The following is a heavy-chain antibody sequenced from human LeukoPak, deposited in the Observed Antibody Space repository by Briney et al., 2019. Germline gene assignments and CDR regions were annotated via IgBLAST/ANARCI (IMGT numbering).Heavy chain of an antibody. D-gene: IGHD3-10*01. Sequence: ASVKVSCKASGYTFTSYAMHWVRQAPGQRLEWMGWINAGNGNTKYSQKFQGRVTITRDTSASTAYMELRGLTSDDTAVYYCVRDGEGVAISVNYWFDPWGQGTLVTVSS. J-gene: IGHJ5*02. CDR3: VRDGEGVAISVNYWFDP. V-gene: IGHV1-3*01. CDR2: INAGNGNT. CDR1: GYTFTSYA.